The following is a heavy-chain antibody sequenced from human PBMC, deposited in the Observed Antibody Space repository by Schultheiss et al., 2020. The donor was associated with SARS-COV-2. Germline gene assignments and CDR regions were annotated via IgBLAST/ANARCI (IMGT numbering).Heavy chain of an antibody. CDR3: ARERTITMIVVVYRMFDY. CDR2: MNPNSGNT. D-gene: IGHD3-22*01. CDR1: GYTFTSYD. Sequence: ASVKVSCKASGYTFTSYDINWVRQATGQGLEWMGWMNPNSGNTGYAQKLQGRVTMTTDTSTSTAYMELRSLRSDDTAVYYCARERTITMIVVVYRMFDYWGQGTLVTVSS. J-gene: IGHJ4*02. V-gene: IGHV1-8*01.